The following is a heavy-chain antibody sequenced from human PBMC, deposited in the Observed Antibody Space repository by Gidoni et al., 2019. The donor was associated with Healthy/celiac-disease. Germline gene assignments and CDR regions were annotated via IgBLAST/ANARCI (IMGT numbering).Heavy chain of an antibody. V-gene: IGHV4-34*01. D-gene: IGHD3-10*01. CDR2: INHSGST. Sequence: QVQLQQWGAGLLKPSETLSLTCAVYGGPFSGYYWSWIRQPPGKGLEWIGEINHSGSTNYNPSLKSRVTISVDTSKNQFSLKLSSVTAADTAVYYCAREGGVRGGDAFDIWGQGTMVTVSS. CDR1: GGPFSGYY. CDR3: AREGGVRGGDAFDI. J-gene: IGHJ3*02.